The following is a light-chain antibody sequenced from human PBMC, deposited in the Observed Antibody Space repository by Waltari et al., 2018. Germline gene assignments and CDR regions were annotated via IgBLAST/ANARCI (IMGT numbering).Light chain of an antibody. CDR3: QPYGSSPYT. J-gene: IGKJ2*01. CDR2: GAS. V-gene: IGKV3-20*01. Sequence: EIVVTQSPGTLSWSPGERATLSCRASQSVSSSYLAWYQQKPGQAPRLLIYGASSRATGIPDRFSGSGSGTDFTLTISRLEPEDFAVYYCQPYGSSPYTFGQGTKLEIK. CDR1: QSVSSSY.